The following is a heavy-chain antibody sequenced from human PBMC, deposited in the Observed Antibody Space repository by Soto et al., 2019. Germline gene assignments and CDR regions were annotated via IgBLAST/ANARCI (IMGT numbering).Heavy chain of an antibody. CDR1: GDSVSSNTAA. J-gene: IGHJ4*02. D-gene: IGHD6-13*01. CDR3: AKDAIMVSSSFNYFDF. CDR2: TYYRSNWRH. V-gene: IGHV6-1*01. Sequence: SQTLSLTCAISGDSVSSNTAAWNWIRSSPSGGLEWLGRTYYRSNWRHDYAVSVKSRITVNPDTSKNHFSLQLNSVTPDDTAIYYCAKDAIMVSSSFNYFDFWGQGALVTVSS.